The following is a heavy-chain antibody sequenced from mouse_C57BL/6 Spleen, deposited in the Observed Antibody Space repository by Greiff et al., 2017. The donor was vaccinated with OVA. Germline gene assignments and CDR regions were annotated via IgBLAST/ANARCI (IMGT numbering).Heavy chain of an antibody. CDR3: TRGDYYGSSYGGFAY. Sequence: VQLQQSGTVLARPGASVKMSCKTSGYTFTSYWMHWVKQRPGQGLEWIGAIYPGNSDTSYNQKFKGKAKLTAVTSASTAYMELSSLTNEDSAVYYGTRGDYYGSSYGGFAYWGQGTLVTLSA. CDR1: GYTFTSYW. J-gene: IGHJ3*01. V-gene: IGHV1-5*01. CDR2: IYPGNSDT. D-gene: IGHD1-1*01.